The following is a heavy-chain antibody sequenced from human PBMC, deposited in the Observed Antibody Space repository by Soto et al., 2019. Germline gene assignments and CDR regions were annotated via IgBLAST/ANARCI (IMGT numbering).Heavy chain of an antibody. V-gene: IGHV4-31*03. CDR3: ASGGGNNHFYLY. D-gene: IGHD1-20*01. CDR2: IYYSGSTYYTPSIYSSGTT. Sequence: QVQLQESGPGLVKPSQTLSLTCTVSGASITSGGFYWSWIRQPPGKGLEWLGSIYYSGSTYYTPSIYSSGTTYYNPSLRSRVTISGDTSRNQFSLNLNSLTAADTAVYYCASGGGNNHFYLYWGQGALVTVSS. CDR1: GASITSGGFY. J-gene: IGHJ4*02.